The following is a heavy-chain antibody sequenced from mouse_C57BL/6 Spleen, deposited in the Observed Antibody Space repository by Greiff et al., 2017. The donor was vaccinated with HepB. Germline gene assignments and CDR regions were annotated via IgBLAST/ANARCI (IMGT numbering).Heavy chain of an antibody. CDR1: GFNIKDYY. V-gene: IGHV14-1*01. D-gene: IGHD1-1*01. Sequence: EVQLQQSGAELVRPGASVKLSCTASGFNIKDYYMHWVKQRPEQGLEWIGRIDPEDGDTEYAPKFQGKATMTADPSSNTAYLQLSSLTSEDTAVYYCTPYYYGSSGNYFDYWGQGTTLTVSS. CDR2: IDPEDGDT. J-gene: IGHJ2*01. CDR3: TPYYYGSSGNYFDY.